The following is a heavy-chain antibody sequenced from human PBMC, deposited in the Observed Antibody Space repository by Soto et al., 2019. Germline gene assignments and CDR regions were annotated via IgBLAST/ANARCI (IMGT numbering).Heavy chain of an antibody. V-gene: IGHV3-23*01. CDR1: GFTFSIYA. D-gene: IGHD3-22*01. Sequence: GESLKISCAASGFTFSIYAMTWVRQSPGKGLEWVSSMSRTGDNTYYADSVKGRFTISRDNSKNTLYLQMNSLRAEDTAIYYCAKDQSNSNPLYYFDFWGPGTLVTVSS. CDR2: MSRTGDNT. CDR3: AKDQSNSNPLYYFDF. J-gene: IGHJ4*02.